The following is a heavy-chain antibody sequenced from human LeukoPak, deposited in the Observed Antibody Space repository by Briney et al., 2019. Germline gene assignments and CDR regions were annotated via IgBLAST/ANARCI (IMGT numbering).Heavy chain of an antibody. J-gene: IGHJ3*02. V-gene: IGHV3-9*01. Sequence: GGSLRLSCAASGFTFDDYAMHWVRQAPGKGLEWVLGISWNSGSIGYADSVKGRFTISRDNAKNSLYLQMNSLRAEDTALYYCAKDIGPVVVTNAFDIWGQGTMVTVSS. CDR2: ISWNSGSI. CDR3: AKDIGPVVVTNAFDI. CDR1: GFTFDDYA. D-gene: IGHD2-21*02.